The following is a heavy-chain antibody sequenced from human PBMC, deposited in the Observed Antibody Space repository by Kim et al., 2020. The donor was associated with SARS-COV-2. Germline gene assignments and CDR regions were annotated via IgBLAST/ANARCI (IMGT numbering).Heavy chain of an antibody. CDR3: ARLDSTVTTFDY. Sequence: YYNPSLKSRVTISVDTSKNQFSRKLSSVTAADTAVYYCARLDSTVTTFDYWGQGTLVTVSS. D-gene: IGHD4-17*01. J-gene: IGHJ4*02. V-gene: IGHV4-39*01.